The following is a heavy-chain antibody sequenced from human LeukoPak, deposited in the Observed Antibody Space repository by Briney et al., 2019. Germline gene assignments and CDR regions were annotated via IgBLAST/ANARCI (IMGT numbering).Heavy chain of an antibody. CDR1: GGTFSSYA. CDR2: IIPILGIA. CDR3: ARTREPYYYDSSGYYIWFDP. D-gene: IGHD3-22*01. Sequence: SVKVSCKASGGTFSSYAISWVRQAPGQGLEWMGRIIPILGIANYAQKFQGRVTITADKSTSTAYMELSSLRSEDTAVYYCARTREPYYYDSSGYYIWFDPWGQGTLVTVSS. V-gene: IGHV1-69*04. J-gene: IGHJ5*02.